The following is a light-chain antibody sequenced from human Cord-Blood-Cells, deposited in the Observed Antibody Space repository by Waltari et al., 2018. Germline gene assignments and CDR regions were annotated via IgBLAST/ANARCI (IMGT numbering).Light chain of an antibody. CDR1: RSDVGGCNY. V-gene: IGLV2-14*01. J-gene: IGLJ3*02. CDR2: DVS. CDR3: SSYTSSSTWV. Sequence: QSALTPPASVSGSPGRSITIPCTGTRSDVGGCNYFPCYQPHPGKAPKLMIYDVSKRPSGVSNRFSGSKSGNTASLTISGLQAEDEADYYCSSYTSSSTWVFGGGTKLTVL.